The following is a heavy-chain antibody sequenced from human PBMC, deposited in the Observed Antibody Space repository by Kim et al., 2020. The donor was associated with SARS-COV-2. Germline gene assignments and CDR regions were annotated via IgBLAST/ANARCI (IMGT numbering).Heavy chain of an antibody. V-gene: IGHV1-18*04. CDR1: GYTFANYG. D-gene: IGHD1-26*01. CDR2: ISAYTGYT. J-gene: IGHJ4*02. CDR3: AREAELVGLTSADY. Sequence: ASVKVSCKASGYTFANYGISWVRRAPGEGPEWMGWISAYTGYTNYLQKLQGRLTMTTDTSTSTAYLELRSLRSDDTAVYYCAREAELVGLTSADYWGQGTLVTVSS.